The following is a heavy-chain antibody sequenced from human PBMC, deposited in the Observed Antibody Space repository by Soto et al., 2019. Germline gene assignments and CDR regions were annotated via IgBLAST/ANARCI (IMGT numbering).Heavy chain of an antibody. CDR1: GGSLSSGNSY. Sequence: QVQLQESGPGLVKPSETLSLTCTVSGGSLSSGNSYWSWIRQPPGKGLEWIGYVHYSGSTNYNPSLQSRVTISIDTSKHQFPLKVTTVTAADTAVYYCARDTRYSGYDFVSRFDFWGQGTLVTVSS. D-gene: IGHD5-12*01. CDR3: ARDTRYSGYDFVSRFDF. CDR2: VHYSGST. V-gene: IGHV4-61*01. J-gene: IGHJ4*02.